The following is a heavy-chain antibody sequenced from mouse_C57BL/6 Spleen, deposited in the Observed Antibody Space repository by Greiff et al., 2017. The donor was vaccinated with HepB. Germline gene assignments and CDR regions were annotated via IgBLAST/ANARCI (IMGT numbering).Heavy chain of an antibody. D-gene: IGHD3-1*01. J-gene: IGHJ2*01. Sequence: QVQLQQSGAELARPGASVKLSCKASGYTFTSYGISWVKQRTGQGLEWIGEIYPRSGNTYYNEKFKGKATLTADKSSSTAYMELRSLTSEDSAVYFCARGSSAYSHWGEGTTLTVSS. CDR3: ARGSSAYSH. V-gene: IGHV1-81*01. CDR1: GYTFTSYG. CDR2: IYPRSGNT.